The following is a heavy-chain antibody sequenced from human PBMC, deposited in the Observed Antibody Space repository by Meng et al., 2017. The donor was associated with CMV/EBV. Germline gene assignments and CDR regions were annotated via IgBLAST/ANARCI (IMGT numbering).Heavy chain of an antibody. D-gene: IGHD2-2*01. CDR2: INHSGST. CDR1: GGSFSGYY. Sequence: SETLSLTCGVYGGSFSGYYWSWIRQPPGKGLEWIGEINHSGSTNYNPSLKSRVTISVDTSKNQFSLKLSSVTAADTAVYYCAKARSSTSYRTYYFDYWGQGTLVTVSS. V-gene: IGHV4-34*01. J-gene: IGHJ4*02. CDR3: AKARSSTSYRTYYFDY.